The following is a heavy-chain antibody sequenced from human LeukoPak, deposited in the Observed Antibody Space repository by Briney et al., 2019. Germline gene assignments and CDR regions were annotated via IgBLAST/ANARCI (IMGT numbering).Heavy chain of an antibody. CDR3: ARDRTWFGESLRFDY. CDR1: AFSFTTYE. V-gene: IGHV3-48*03. Sequence: RSGGSLRLSCTASAFSFTTYEMNWVRQAPGKGLEWVSYISGSGSSIYYADSVKGRFTISRDNAKNSLYLQMNSLRAEDTAVYYCARDRTWFGESLRFDYWGQGTLVTVSS. CDR2: ISGSGSSI. D-gene: IGHD3-10*01. J-gene: IGHJ4*02.